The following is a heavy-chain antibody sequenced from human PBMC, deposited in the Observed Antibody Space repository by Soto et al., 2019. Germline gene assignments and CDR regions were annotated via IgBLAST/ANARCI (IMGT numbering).Heavy chain of an antibody. Sequence: SETLSLTCTVSGGSISNYYWSWIRQPAEKRREWIGRVSSTGSTYYNPSLKSRVTISVDTSKNQFSLNLTSVTAADTAVYYCARDVPAAGTDWFDPWGQGTLVTVSS. D-gene: IGHD6-13*01. V-gene: IGHV4-4*07. CDR2: VSSTGST. CDR3: ARDVPAAGTDWFDP. CDR1: GGSISNYY. J-gene: IGHJ5*02.